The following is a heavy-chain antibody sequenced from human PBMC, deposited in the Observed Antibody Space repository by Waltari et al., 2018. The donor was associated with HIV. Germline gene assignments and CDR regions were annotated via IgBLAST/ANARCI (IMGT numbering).Heavy chain of an antibody. J-gene: IGHJ6*02. D-gene: IGHD3-9*01. V-gene: IGHV3-7*01. CDR2: IHPDGDIK. CDR1: GFNFNNFY. CDR3: VRTQVDPYYGMDV. Sequence: EVYLVESGGNLVQPGGSLRLSCLASGFNFNNFYMSWVRQVPGEGLQGGGKIHPDGDIKSHADSVKGRFITSRDNTRNSLFLQMNSLRVEDTGLYYCVRTQVDPYYGMDVWGQGTTVTVSS.